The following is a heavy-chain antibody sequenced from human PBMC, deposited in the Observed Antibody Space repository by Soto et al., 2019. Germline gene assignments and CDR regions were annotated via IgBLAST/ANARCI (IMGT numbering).Heavy chain of an antibody. CDR1: GFTVSSNY. CDR2: IYSGGST. J-gene: IGHJ4*02. D-gene: IGHD6-13*01. V-gene: IGHV3-66*01. CDR3: ARGDIGRGVGIAAAGTFDY. Sequence: EVQLVESGGGLVQPGGSLRLSCAASGFTVSSNYMSWVRQAPGKGLEWVSVIYSGGSTYYADSVKGRFTISRDNSKNTQNLQMNVRGAEDTAVYYCARGDIGRGVGIAAAGTFDYWGQGTLVTVSS.